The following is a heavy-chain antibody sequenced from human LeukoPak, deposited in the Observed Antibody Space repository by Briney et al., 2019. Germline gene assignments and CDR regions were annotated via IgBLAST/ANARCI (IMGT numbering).Heavy chain of an antibody. CDR3: AKDRCSSTSCFFDY. J-gene: IGHJ4*02. D-gene: IGHD2-2*01. Sequence: GGSLRPSCAASGFTFSSYSMNWVRQAPGKGLEWVSSISSSSSYIYYADSVKGRFTISRDNAKNSLYLQMNSLRAEDMALYYCAKDRCSSTSCFFDYWGQGTLVTVSS. CDR1: GFTFSSYS. CDR2: ISSSSSYI. V-gene: IGHV3-21*04.